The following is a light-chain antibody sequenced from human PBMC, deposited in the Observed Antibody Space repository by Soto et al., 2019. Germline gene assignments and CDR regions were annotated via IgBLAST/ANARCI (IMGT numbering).Light chain of an antibody. CDR3: QQRNNWPPWT. CDR2: DVS. J-gene: IGKJ1*01. Sequence: EIVLTQSPATLSLSPGERATLSCRASQNVRYYLAWYQQKPGQAPRLLIYDVSNRATGIPARFSGSGSGTDFTLTISSLEPEDSAIYYCQQRNNWPPWTFGQGTKVEIK. V-gene: IGKV3-11*01. CDR1: QNVRYY.